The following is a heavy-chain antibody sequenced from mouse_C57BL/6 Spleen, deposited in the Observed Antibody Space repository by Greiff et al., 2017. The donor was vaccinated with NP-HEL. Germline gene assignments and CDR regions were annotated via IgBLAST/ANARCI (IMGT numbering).Heavy chain of an antibody. D-gene: IGHD2-3*01. Sequence: EVKLVESGGGLVQPKGSLKLSCAASGFSFNTYAMNWVRQAPGKGLEWVARIRSKSNNYATYYADSVKDRFTISRDDSESMLYLQMNNLKTEDTAMYYCVRHGYYEGYFDYWGQGTTLTVSS. CDR3: VRHGYYEGYFDY. CDR1: GFSFNTYA. CDR2: IRSKSNNYAT. V-gene: IGHV10-1*01. J-gene: IGHJ2*01.